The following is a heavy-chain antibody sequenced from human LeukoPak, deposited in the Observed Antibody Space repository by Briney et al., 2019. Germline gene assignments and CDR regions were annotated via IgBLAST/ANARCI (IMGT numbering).Heavy chain of an antibody. D-gene: IGHD3-3*01. CDR2: IIPILGIA. CDR1: GGTFSSYT. Sequence: GASVKVSCKASGGTFSSYTISWARQAPGQGLEWMGRIIPILGIANYAQKFQGRVTITADKSTSTAYMELSSLRSEDTAVYYCARHSSRGNYDFWSGYPEYFQHWGQGTLVTVSS. CDR3: ARHSSRGNYDFWSGYPEYFQH. J-gene: IGHJ1*01. V-gene: IGHV1-69*02.